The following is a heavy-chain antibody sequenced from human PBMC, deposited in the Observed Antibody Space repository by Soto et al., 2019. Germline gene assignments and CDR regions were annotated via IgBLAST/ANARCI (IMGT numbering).Heavy chain of an antibody. D-gene: IGHD3-10*01. J-gene: IGHJ4*02. V-gene: IGHV3-21*04. Sequence: NPGGSLRLSCVASGFALTTYTMNWVRQAPGTGLEWVSSINGRSNYKYYSDSVKGRFTVSRDNAQNSLFLQMSSVTAADTAVYYCARGKGSMVRGVQADYWGQGTLVTVSS. CDR2: INGRSNYK. CDR3: ARGKGSMVRGVQADY. CDR1: GFALTTYT.